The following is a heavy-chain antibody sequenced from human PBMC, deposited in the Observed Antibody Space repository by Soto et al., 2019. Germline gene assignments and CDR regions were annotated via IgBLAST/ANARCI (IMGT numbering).Heavy chain of an antibody. CDR1: GVTGSKNY. Sequence: GGSLRLCCAVSGVTGSKNYINWVRQAPGKGLEWVSLIHSGGDTYYADSVKGRFTISRDNSKNTVSLQMDSLRVEDTAVYYCARDPFGGNFGRDDIDPWGQGTLVTVSS. D-gene: IGHD2-21*02. V-gene: IGHV3-66*01. J-gene: IGHJ5*02. CDR2: IHSGGDT. CDR3: ARDPFGGNFGRDDIDP.